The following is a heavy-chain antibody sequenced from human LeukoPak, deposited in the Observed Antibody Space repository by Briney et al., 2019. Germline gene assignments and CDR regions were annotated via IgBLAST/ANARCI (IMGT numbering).Heavy chain of an antibody. CDR3: AKMMAAAGTGWFDP. Sequence: GRSLRLSCAASGFTFSSYGMHWVRQAPGKGLEWVAVIWYDGSNKYYADSVKGRFTISRDNAKNSLYLQMNSLRAEDTALYYCAKMMAAAGTGWFDPWGQGTLVTVSS. D-gene: IGHD6-13*01. J-gene: IGHJ5*02. CDR1: GFTFSSYG. CDR2: IWYDGSNK. V-gene: IGHV3-33*03.